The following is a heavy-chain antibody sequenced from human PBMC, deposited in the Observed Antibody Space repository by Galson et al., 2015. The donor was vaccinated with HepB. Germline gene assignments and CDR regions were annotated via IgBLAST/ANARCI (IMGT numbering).Heavy chain of an antibody. CDR1: GFTVSSTY. D-gene: IGHD3-22*01. Sequence: SLRLSCAASGFTVSSTYMSWVRQAPGKGLEWVSILYSGGTTYYADSVRGRFSISGDNSKNTVYLQMNSLRVEDTALYYCARDASGYNWFDSWGQGTLVTVSS. CDR2: LYSGGTT. V-gene: IGHV3-66*01. J-gene: IGHJ5*01. CDR3: ARDASGYNWFDS.